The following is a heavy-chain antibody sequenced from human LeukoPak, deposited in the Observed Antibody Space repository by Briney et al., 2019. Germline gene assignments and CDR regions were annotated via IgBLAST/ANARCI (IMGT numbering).Heavy chain of an antibody. J-gene: IGHJ4*02. CDR2: IYTSGST. V-gene: IGHV4-4*07. Sequence: IPSETLSLTCTVSGGSISNYYWSWIRQPAGKGLEWIGRIYTSGSTNFNPSLKRRVTMSLDASQNNFSLNLSPVPAADTAVYYCARVRSYGGYYGSGTFDYWGQGTLLTVSS. D-gene: IGHD3-10*01. CDR1: GGSISNYY. CDR3: ARVRSYGGYYGSGTFDY.